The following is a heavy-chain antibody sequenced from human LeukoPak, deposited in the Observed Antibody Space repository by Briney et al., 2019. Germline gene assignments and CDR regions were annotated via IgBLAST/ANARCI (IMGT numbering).Heavy chain of an antibody. V-gene: IGHV4-59*01. J-gene: IGHJ6*02. CDR1: GASMNNYY. CDR3: ARADSYGLYGMDV. Sequence: SETLSLTCSVSGASMNNYYWNWIRQPPGKGLEWIGFTHYNGGTNYNPSLKSRVTISVDTSKNQFSLKLSSVTAADTAVYYCARADSYGLYGMDVWGQGTTVTVSS. CDR2: THYNGGT. D-gene: IGHD5-18*01.